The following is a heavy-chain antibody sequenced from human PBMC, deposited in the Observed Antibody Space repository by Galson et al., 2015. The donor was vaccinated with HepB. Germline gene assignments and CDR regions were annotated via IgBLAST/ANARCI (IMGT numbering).Heavy chain of an antibody. CDR3: ARIAAAGTPYYYYGMDV. J-gene: IGHJ6*02. CDR1: GYSFTSYW. V-gene: IGHV5-51*01. D-gene: IGHD6-13*01. CDR2: IYPGDSDT. Sequence: QSGAEVKKPGESLKISCKGSGYSFTSYWIGWVRQMPGKGLEWMGIIYPGDSDTRFSPSFQGQVTMSADKSISTAYLQWSSLKASDTAMYYCARIAAAGTPYYYYGMDVWGQGTTVTVSS.